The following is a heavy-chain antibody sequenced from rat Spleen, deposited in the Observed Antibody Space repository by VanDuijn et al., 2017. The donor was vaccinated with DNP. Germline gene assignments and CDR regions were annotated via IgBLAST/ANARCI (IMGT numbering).Heavy chain of an antibody. J-gene: IGHJ2*01. CDR1: GLSITNNFK. V-gene: IGHV3-3*01. CDR3: AIQLGVFDY. D-gene: IGHD4-4*01. Sequence: EVLLQESGPGLVKPSQSLSLTCSVTGLSITNNFKWTWIRKFPGDKLEWMGYVTNAGSTDYNPSPKSRISIPTDTSKNQFFLQVNSVATEDTATYYCAIQLGVFDYWGQGVMVTVSS. CDR2: VTNAGST.